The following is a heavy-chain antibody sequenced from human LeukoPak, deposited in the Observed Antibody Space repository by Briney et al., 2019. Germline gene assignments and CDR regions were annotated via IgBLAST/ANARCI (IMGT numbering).Heavy chain of an antibody. CDR3: AKDGGSWYYFDY. D-gene: IGHD6-13*01. CDR1: GFTFDDYA. J-gene: IGHJ4*02. Sequence: GGSLRLSCAASGFTFDDYAMHWVRQAPGKGLEWVSGISWNSGSIGYADSVKGRFTISRDNAKNSLYLQMNSLRAEDTALYYWAKDGGSWYYFDYWGQGTLSPSPQ. V-gene: IGHV3-9*01. CDR2: ISWNSGSI.